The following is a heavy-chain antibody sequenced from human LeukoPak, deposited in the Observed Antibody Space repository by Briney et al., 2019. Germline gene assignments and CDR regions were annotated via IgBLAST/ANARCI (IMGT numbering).Heavy chain of an antibody. CDR1: GGSISSSSYY. V-gene: IGHV4-39*07. J-gene: IGHJ4*02. CDR2: IYYSGST. Sequence: SETLSLTCTVSGGSISSSSYYWGGIRQPPGKGLEWIGSIYYSGSTYYNPSLKSRVTISVDTSKNQFSLKLSSVTAADTAVYYCARSPLYYDFWSGYFYFDYWGQGTLVTVSS. D-gene: IGHD3-3*01. CDR3: ARSPLYYDFWSGYFYFDY.